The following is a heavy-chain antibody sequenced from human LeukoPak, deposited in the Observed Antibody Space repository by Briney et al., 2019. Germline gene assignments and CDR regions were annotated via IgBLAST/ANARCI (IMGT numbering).Heavy chain of an antibody. V-gene: IGHV1-2*02. Sequence: ASVKVSCKPSEHTFTSCYMHWLRHAPGQGLEWMGWINPNSGGTNYAQKFQGRVTMTRDTSITTAYMELSRLSSDDTAVYYCVRHPRQVNNDWYFHIWGGGRLVTVSS. CDR1: EHTFTSCY. J-gene: IGHJ2*01. CDR2: INPNSGGT. D-gene: IGHD1-1*01. CDR3: VRHPRQVNNDWYFHI.